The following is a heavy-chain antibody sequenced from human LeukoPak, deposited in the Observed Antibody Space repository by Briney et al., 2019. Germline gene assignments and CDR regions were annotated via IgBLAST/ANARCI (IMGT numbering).Heavy chain of an antibody. J-gene: IGHJ6*02. CDR2: MDPNSGNT. D-gene: IGHD4-23*01. CDR3: ARMVRYYYYYGMDV. Sequence: ASVKVSCKASGYTFTSYDTNWVRQATGQELEWRGWMDPNSGNTGYAQKFQGRVTMTRNTSISTAYMELSSLRSEDTAVYYCARMVRYYYYYGMDVWGQGTTVTVSS. V-gene: IGHV1-8*01. CDR1: GYTFTSYD.